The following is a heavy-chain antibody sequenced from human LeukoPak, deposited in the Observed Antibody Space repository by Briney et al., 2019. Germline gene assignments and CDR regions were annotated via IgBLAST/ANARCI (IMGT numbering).Heavy chain of an antibody. J-gene: IGHJ3*02. D-gene: IGHD6-13*01. Sequence: GASAKVSCKASGYIFTNYYIHWVRQAPGQGLEWMGIINPSGISASYAQKFQGRVTMTRDTSTATVSMEVSSLRSDDTAVYYCARGDSRSPRNAFDIWGQGTMVTVSS. CDR1: GYIFTNYY. V-gene: IGHV1-46*01. CDR3: ARGDSRSPRNAFDI. CDR2: INPSGISA.